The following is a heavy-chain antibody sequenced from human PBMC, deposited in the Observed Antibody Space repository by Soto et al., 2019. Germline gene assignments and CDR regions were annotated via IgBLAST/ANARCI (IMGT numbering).Heavy chain of an antibody. CDR2: IYPGDSNT. D-gene: IGHD6-19*01. Sequence: GESLKISCKGSGYNFSSYWIGWVRQMPGKGLEWMGIIYPGDSNTRYSPSLQGQVTISADKSISTAYLQWSGLKASDTAMYYCARQRRIAVAGTAWFDPWGQGTLVTVSS. V-gene: IGHV5-51*01. J-gene: IGHJ5*02. CDR1: GYNFSSYW. CDR3: ARQRRIAVAGTAWFDP.